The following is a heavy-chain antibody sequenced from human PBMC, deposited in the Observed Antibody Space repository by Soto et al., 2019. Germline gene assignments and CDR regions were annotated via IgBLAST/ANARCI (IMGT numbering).Heavy chain of an antibody. J-gene: IGHJ4*02. CDR2: ISSDGSTT. CDR1: GFTFSSYW. Sequence: GGSLRLSCAASGFTFSSYWMHWVRQAPGKGLVWVSRISSDGSTTSYADSVKGRFTISRDNAKSTLYLQMSSLRAGDTAVYYCATYSYRTEYFDFWGQGTLVTVSS. V-gene: IGHV3-74*01. CDR3: ATYSYRTEYFDF. D-gene: IGHD3-16*02.